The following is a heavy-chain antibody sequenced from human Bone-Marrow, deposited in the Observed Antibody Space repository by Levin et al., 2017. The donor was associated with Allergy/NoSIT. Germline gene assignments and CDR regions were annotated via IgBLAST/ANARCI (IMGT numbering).Heavy chain of an antibody. Sequence: ASVKVSCAASGFTFSSYAMSWVRQAPGKGLEWVSAISGSGGSTYYADSVKGRFTISRDNSKNTLYLQMNSLRAEDTAVYYCNRGFFGVVRYGMDVWGQGTTVTVSS. CDR3: NRGFFGVVRYGMDV. CDR2: ISGSGGST. V-gene: IGHV3-23*01. D-gene: IGHD3-3*01. CDR1: GFTFSSYA. J-gene: IGHJ6*02.